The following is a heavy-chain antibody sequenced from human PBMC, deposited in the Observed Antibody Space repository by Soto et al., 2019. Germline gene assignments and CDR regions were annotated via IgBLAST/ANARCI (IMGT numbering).Heavy chain of an antibody. J-gene: IGHJ5*02. CDR1: GGSITSRSYY. D-gene: IGHD1-26*01. V-gene: IGHV4-39*01. CDR2: IYYSGST. CDR3: ATQEVGGSYVYTFDP. Sequence: SETLSLTCTVSGGSITSRSYYWGWIRQPSGKGLEWIGSIYYSGSTYYNPSLKSRVTISVDTSKNQFSLKLSSVTAADTAVYYCATQEVGGSYVYTFDPWGQGTLVTV.